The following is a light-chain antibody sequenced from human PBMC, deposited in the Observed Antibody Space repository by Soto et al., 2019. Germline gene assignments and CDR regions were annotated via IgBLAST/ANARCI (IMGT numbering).Light chain of an antibody. CDR2: LGS. CDR1: QSLMPSNRYNY. CDR3: QQDLSSPLT. Sequence: QSTLYIHAPPREPASISCRFSQSLMPSNRYNYLDWYQQKPGQAPKLLIYLGSNRATGVPDRFSGSGSGTDFTLTISRVEPEDFAVYYCQQDLSSPLTFGQGTKV. J-gene: IGKJ1*01. V-gene: IGKV2-28*01.